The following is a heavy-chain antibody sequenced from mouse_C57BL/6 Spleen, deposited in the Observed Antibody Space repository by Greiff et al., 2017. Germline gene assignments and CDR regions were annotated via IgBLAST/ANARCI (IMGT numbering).Heavy chain of an antibody. D-gene: IGHD1-1*01. Sequence: VQRVESGAELVRPGTSVKVSCKASGYAFTNYLIEWVKQRPGQGLEWIGVINPGSGGTNYNEKFKGKATLTADKSSSTAYMQLSSLTSEDSAVYFCARSPPYYGSSPFDYWGQGTTLTVSS. V-gene: IGHV1-54*01. CDR2: INPGSGGT. J-gene: IGHJ2*01. CDR3: ARSPPYYGSSPFDY. CDR1: GYAFTNYL.